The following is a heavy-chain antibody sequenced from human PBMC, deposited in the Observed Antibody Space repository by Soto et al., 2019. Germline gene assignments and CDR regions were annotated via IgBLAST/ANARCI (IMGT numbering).Heavy chain of an antibody. CDR2: IRSKANSYAT. J-gene: IGHJ6*02. CDR3: TNWNPNYYGMDV. V-gene: IGHV3-73*01. D-gene: IGHD1-1*01. CDR1: GFTFSGSS. Sequence: SLRLSCAASGFTFSGSSMHWVRQASGKGLEWVGRIRSKANSYATAYAASVKGRFTISRDDSKNTAYLQMNSLKTEDTAVYYCTNWNPNYYGMDVWGQGTTVTVSS.